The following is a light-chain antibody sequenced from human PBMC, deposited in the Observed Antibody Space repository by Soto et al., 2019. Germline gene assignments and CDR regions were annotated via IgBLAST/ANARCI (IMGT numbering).Light chain of an antibody. J-gene: IGLJ2*01. CDR2: EVS. CDR3: QSYDSSLSAHVV. CDR1: SSDVGGYNY. V-gene: IGLV2-14*01. Sequence: QSALTQPASVSGSPGQSITISCTGTSSDVGGYNYVSWYQQHPGKAPKLMIYEVSNRPSGVSNRFSGSKSGNTASLTISGLQAEDEADYYCQSYDSSLSAHVVFGGGTKLTVL.